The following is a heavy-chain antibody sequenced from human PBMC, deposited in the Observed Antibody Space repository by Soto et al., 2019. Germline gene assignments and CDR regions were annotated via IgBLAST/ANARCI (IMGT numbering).Heavy chain of an antibody. D-gene: IGHD7-27*01. V-gene: IGHV4-38-2*01. CDR2: IYHSGST. Sequence: PSETLSLTCAVSAYSISSGYSWGWIRQSPGKGLEWIGSIYHSGSTYYNPPLKSRVTISLDTSKNQVSLKMSSVTAADTAVYYCARAPGDLAYYFDYWGQGIPVTVSS. J-gene: IGHJ4*02. CDR3: ARAPGDLAYYFDY. CDR1: AYSISSGYS.